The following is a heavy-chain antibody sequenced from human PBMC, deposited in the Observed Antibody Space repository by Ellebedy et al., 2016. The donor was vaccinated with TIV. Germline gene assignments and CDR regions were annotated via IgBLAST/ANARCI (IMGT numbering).Heavy chain of an antibody. CDR2: ISSSSSYI. D-gene: IGHD3-22*01. CDR1: GFTFSSYS. Sequence: GESLKISCAASGFTFSSYSMNWVRQAPGKGLEWVSSISSSSSYIYYADSVKGRFTISRDNAKNSLYLQMNSLRAEDTAVYYCARAGGGSGYGLDYWGQGTLVTVSS. V-gene: IGHV3-21*01. CDR3: ARAGGGSGYGLDY. J-gene: IGHJ4*02.